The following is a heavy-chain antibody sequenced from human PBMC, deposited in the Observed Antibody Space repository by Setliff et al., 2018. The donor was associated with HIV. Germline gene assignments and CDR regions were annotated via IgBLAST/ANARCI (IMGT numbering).Heavy chain of an antibody. V-gene: IGHV4-59*01. J-gene: IGHJ6*03. CDR2: IYYSGST. D-gene: IGHD2-2*01. CDR1: GGSISSYY. Sequence: SETLSLTCTVSGGSISSYYWSWIRQPPGKGLEWIGYIYYSGSTNYNPSLKSRVTISVDTSKNQFSLKLSSVTAADTAVHYCARDLLGYCSSTSCHSHYMDVWGKGTTVTVSS. CDR3: ARDLLGYCSSTSCHSHYMDV.